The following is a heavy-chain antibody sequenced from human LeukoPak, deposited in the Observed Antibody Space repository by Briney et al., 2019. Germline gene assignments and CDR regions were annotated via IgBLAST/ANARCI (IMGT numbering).Heavy chain of an antibody. CDR1: GGTFSSYA. J-gene: IGHJ4*02. D-gene: IGHD6-13*01. CDR2: VIPILGIA. V-gene: IGHV1-69*04. Sequence: GASVKVSCKASGGTFSSYAISWVRQAPGQGLEWMGRVIPILGIANYAQKFQGRVTITADKSTSTAYMELSSMRSEDTAVYYCARGNIAAAGRDYFDYRGQGTLVTVSS. CDR3: ARGNIAAAGRDYFDY.